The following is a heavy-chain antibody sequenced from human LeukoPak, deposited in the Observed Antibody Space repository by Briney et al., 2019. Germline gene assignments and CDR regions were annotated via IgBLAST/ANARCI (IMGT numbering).Heavy chain of an antibody. CDR3: ARGFSQGVDY. J-gene: IGHJ4*02. Sequence: GGSLRLSCAASGFTFSSYSMNSVRQAPGKGLEWVSYISSSSSTIYYADSVKGRFTISRDNAKNSLYQQMNSLRAEDTAVYYCARGFSQGVDYWGQGTLVTVFS. V-gene: IGHV3-48*01. D-gene: IGHD1-26*01. CDR2: ISSSSSTI. CDR1: GFTFSSYS.